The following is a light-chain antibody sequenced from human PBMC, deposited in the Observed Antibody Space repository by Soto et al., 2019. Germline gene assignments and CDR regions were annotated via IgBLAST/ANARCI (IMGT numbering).Light chain of an antibody. Sequence: AIQLTQSPSSLSASVGDRVTITCRASQGISSALAWYQHKSGDAPKSLIYDASSLESGVPSRFSGSESGTDFTLTISSLQAEDFATYYCQQFNSYPLTFGGGTKVDIK. CDR2: DAS. J-gene: IGKJ4*01. CDR3: QQFNSYPLT. V-gene: IGKV1-13*02. CDR1: QGISSA.